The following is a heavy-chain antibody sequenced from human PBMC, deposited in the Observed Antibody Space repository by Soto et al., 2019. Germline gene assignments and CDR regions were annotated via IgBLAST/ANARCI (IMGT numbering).Heavy chain of an antibody. J-gene: IGHJ4*02. CDR3: ARALTEFDY. Sequence: QVRLLQSGTEVKQPGASLRVWCKASGYTFSSYYIHWVRQAPGQGLEWMGIINPRGGDTSYAQRFQGRVTMTRDTSTSTVYMELSSLTSDDTAMYYCARALTEFDYWGPGTLVTVSS. CDR1: GYTFSSYY. CDR2: INPRGGDT. V-gene: IGHV1-46*01. D-gene: IGHD7-27*01.